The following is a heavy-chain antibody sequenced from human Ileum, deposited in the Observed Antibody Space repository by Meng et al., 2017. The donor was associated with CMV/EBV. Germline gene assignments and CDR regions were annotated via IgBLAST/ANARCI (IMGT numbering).Heavy chain of an antibody. V-gene: IGHV4-30-4*08. D-gene: IGHD2-2*01. CDR3: ARMPGRRFDS. CDR1: GESISDGAYY. J-gene: IGHJ5*01. Sequence: QVHPQESGPGLVTPSQTLSLTCTVSGESISDGAYYWSWIRQSPEKGLEWIGHVYYTGTTYYNRSLRSRVAISIDTSNNEFSLKLSSVTAADTAAYYCARMPGRRFDSWGQGTLVTVSS. CDR2: VYYTGTT.